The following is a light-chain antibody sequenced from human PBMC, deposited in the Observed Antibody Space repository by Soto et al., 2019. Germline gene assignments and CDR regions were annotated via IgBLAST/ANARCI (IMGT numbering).Light chain of an antibody. CDR2: GAS. V-gene: IGKV3-15*01. J-gene: IGKJ1*01. CDR3: QQYNNWPPWT. Sequence: EIVLTQTQSTLSLSPGERATLSCRASQSVSSNLAWYQQKPGQAPRLLIYGASTRATGIPARFSGSGSGTEFTLTISSLQSEDFAVYFCQQYNNWPPWTFGQGSKVDIK. CDR1: QSVSSN.